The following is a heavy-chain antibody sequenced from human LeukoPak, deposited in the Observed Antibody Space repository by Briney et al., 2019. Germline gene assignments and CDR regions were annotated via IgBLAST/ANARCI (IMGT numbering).Heavy chain of an antibody. D-gene: IGHD3-22*01. CDR2: INHSGST. CDR3: ARSDSSGDFDY. J-gene: IGHJ4*02. Sequence: SETLSLTCTVSGGSISGYYWSWIRQPPGKGLEWIGEINHSGSTNYNPSLKSRVTISVDTSKNQFSLKLSSVTAADTAVYYCARSDSSGDFDYWGQGTLVTVSS. CDR1: GGSISGYY. V-gene: IGHV4-34*01.